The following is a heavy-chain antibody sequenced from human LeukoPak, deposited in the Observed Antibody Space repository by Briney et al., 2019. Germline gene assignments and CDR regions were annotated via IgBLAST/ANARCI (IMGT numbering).Heavy chain of an antibody. CDR1: GGSISSSSYY. J-gene: IGHJ4*02. V-gene: IGHV4-39*01. D-gene: IGHD3-10*01. Sequence: SETLSLTCTVSGGSISSSSYYWGWIRQPPGKGLEWIGSIYYSGSTYYNPSLKSRVTISVDTSKNQFSLKLSSVTAADTAVYYCARQGAWYYYGSGSYYYPFDYWGQGTLVTVSS. CDR2: IYYSGST. CDR3: ARQGAWYYYGSGSYYYPFDY.